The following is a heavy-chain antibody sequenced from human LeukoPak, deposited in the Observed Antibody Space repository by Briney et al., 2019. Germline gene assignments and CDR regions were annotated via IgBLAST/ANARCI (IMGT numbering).Heavy chain of an antibody. J-gene: IGHJ4*02. V-gene: IGHV3-15*01. CDR1: GFTFSNAW. D-gene: IGHD4-23*01. CDR2: IKSKTDGGTT. CDR3: TTGNYGGNSEDDY. Sequence: GGSLRLSCAASGFTFSNAWMSWVRQAPGKGLGWVGSIKSKTDGGTTDYAAPVKGRFTISRDDSKNTLYLQMNSLKTEDTAVYYCTTGNYGGNSEDDYWGQGTLVTVSS.